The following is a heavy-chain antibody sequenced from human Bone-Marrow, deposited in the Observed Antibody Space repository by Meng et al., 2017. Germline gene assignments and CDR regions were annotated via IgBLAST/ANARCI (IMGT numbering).Heavy chain of an antibody. J-gene: IGHJ3*02. CDR1: GGSISSSSYY. V-gene: IGHV4-39*07. CDR3: ARGFFVPITMIVVVRDALDI. D-gene: IGHD3-22*01. CDR2: IYYSGST. Sequence: SETLSLTCTVSGGSISSSSYYWGWIRQPPGKGLEWIGSIYYSGSTYYNPSLKSRVTISVDTSKNQFSLKLSSVTAADTAVYYCARGFFVPITMIVVVRDALDIWGQGTMVTVSS.